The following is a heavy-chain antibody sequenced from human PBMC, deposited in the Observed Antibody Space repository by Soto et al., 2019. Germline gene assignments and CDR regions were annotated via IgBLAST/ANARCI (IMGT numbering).Heavy chain of an antibody. V-gene: IGHV4-4*07. CDR3: ARDSVTVNFDY. CDR1: GGSISSYY. J-gene: IGHJ4*02. D-gene: IGHD4-17*01. CDR2: IYTSGST. Sequence: SETLSLTCTVSGGSISSYYCIWIRQPAGKGPEWIGRIYTSGSTNYNPSLKSRVTMSVDTSKNQFSLKLSSVTAADTAVYYCARDSVTVNFDYWGQGTLVTVSS.